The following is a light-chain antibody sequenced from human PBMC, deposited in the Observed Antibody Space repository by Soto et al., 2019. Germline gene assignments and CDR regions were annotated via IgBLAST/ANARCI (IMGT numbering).Light chain of an antibody. CDR2: RDN. V-gene: IGLV1-47*01. Sequence: QSVLTQTPSVSGTPGQRVNISCSGSSTNIGRNYVYWYHQFPGTAPKLLIYRDNEPPSGVPDRSSGSNSGTSASLAISGLGSGDEAYYHCATWDDSVGGPVFGGGTKLTVL. J-gene: IGLJ2*01. CDR1: STNIGRNY. CDR3: ATWDDSVGGPV.